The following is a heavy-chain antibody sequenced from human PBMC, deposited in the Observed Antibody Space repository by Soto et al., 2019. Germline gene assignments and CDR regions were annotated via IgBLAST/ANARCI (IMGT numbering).Heavy chain of an antibody. J-gene: IGHJ4*02. CDR1: GGSISSGDYY. CDR3: AREIVVVMERAYYFDY. Sequence: NPSETLSLTCTVSGGSISSGDYYWSWIRQPPGKGLEWIGYIYYSGSTYYNPSLKSRVTISVDTSKNQFSLKLSSVTAADTAVYYCAREIVVVMERAYYFDYWGQGTLVTVSS. D-gene: IGHD3-22*01. CDR2: IYYSGST. V-gene: IGHV4-30-4*01.